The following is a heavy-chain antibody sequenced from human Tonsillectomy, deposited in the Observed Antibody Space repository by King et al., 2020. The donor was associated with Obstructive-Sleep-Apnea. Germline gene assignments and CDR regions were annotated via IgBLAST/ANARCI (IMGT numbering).Heavy chain of an antibody. CDR1: GFTFDDYA. D-gene: IGHD2-21*02. V-gene: IGHV3-43D*03. Sequence: VQLVESGGVVVQPGGSLRLSCTASGFTFDDYAMHWVRQAPGKGLEWVSLISWDGDSSYYADSVKGRFTVSRDNSKNSLFLQMNSLRPEDTALYYCAKPFESDRNWSCGYWGQGTPVTVSS. J-gene: IGHJ4*02. CDR2: ISWDGDSS. CDR3: AKPFESDRNWSCGY.